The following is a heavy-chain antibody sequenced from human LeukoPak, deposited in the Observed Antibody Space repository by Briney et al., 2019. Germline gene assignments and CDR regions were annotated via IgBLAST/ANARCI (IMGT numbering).Heavy chain of an antibody. CDR2: IRYDGSNK. Sequence: GGSLRLSCAASGFTFSSYSMHWVRQAPGKGLEWVAFIRYDGSNKYYADSVKGRFTISRDNSKNTLYLQMNSLRAEDTAVYYCAKELSGSYLENRGLKYYFDYWGRGTLVTVSS. D-gene: IGHD1-26*01. CDR3: AKELSGSYLENRGLKYYFDY. V-gene: IGHV3-30*02. J-gene: IGHJ4*02. CDR1: GFTFSSYS.